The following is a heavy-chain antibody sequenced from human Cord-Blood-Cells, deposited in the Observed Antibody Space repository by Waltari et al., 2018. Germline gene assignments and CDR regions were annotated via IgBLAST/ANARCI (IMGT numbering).Heavy chain of an antibody. CDR1: GGTCSSSA. D-gene: IGHD3-3*01. J-gene: IGHJ4*02. V-gene: IGHV1-69*09. CDR3: ARAGSIFGVVIIPTPFDY. Sequence: QVQLVQSGAEVMKPGSSVKVSCKASGGTCSSSAISWVRQAPGQGLEWMGRIIPILGIANYAQKFQGRVTITADKSTSTAYMELSSLRSEDTAVYYCARAGSIFGVVIIPTPFDYWGQGTLVTVSS. CDR2: IIPILGIA.